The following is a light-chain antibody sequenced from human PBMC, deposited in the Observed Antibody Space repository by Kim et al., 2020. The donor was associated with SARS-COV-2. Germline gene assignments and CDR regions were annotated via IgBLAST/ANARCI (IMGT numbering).Light chain of an antibody. CDR1: QGISSY. V-gene: IGKV1-9*01. Sequence: SVGDRVTIPCRASQGISSYLAWYQQKPGKAPKLLIYAASTLQSGVPSRFSGSGSGTDFTLTISSLQPEDFATYYCQQLNSYSALTFGGGTKVDIK. J-gene: IGKJ4*01. CDR3: QQLNSYSALT. CDR2: AAS.